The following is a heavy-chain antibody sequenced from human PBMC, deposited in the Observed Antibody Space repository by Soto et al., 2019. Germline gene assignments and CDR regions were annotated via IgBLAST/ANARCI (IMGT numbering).Heavy chain of an antibody. V-gene: IGHV3-7*03. J-gene: IGHJ4*02. CDR1: GFTFSSYW. D-gene: IGHD1-1*01. Sequence: PGGSLRLSCAASGFTFSSYWISWVRQAPGKGLEWVANIKQDGSEKYYVDSVKGRFTISRDNTKSSLYLQMNSLRADDTAVYYCLSFWTDSWGQGTLVTVSS. CDR2: IKQDGSEK. CDR3: LSFWTDS.